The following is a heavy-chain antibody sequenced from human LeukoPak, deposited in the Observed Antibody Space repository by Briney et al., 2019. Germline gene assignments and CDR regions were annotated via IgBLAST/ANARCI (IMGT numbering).Heavy chain of an antibody. CDR3: ARDFSATNWFDP. Sequence: GRSLRLSCAASGFTFSSYGMHWVRQAPGKGLEWVAVIWYDGSNKYYADPVKGRFTISRDNSKNTLYLQMNSLRAEDTAVYYCARDFSATNWFDPWGQGTLVTVSS. CDR1: GFTFSSYG. V-gene: IGHV3-33*01. J-gene: IGHJ5*02. CDR2: IWYDGSNK. D-gene: IGHD2/OR15-2a*01.